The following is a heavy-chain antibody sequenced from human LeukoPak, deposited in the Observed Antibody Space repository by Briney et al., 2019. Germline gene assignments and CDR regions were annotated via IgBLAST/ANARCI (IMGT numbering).Heavy chain of an antibody. V-gene: IGHV3-30*04. CDR2: ISYDGSNK. D-gene: IGHD1-14*01. CDR1: GFTFSSYA. CDR3: ARDFIILPPDY. J-gene: IGHJ4*02. Sequence: PGRSLRLSCAASGFTFSSYAMHWARQAPGKGLEWVAVISYDGSNKYYADSVKGRFTISRDNSKNTLYLQMNSLRAEDTAVYYCARDFIILPPDYWGQGTLVTVSS.